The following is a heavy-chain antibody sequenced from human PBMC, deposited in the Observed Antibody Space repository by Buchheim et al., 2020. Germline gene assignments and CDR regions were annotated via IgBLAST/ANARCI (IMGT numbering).Heavy chain of an antibody. Sequence: QLQLHESGPGLVKPSETLSLTCTVSGVSISSSSYYWGWIRQPPGKGLEWIGSIYYSGSTYYNPSLKSRVTISVDTSKNQFSLKLSSVTAADTAVYYCASIVDAEYFQHWGQGTL. J-gene: IGHJ1*01. D-gene: IGHD2-15*01. CDR2: IYYSGST. CDR1: GVSISSSSYY. CDR3: ASIVDAEYFQH. V-gene: IGHV4-39*01.